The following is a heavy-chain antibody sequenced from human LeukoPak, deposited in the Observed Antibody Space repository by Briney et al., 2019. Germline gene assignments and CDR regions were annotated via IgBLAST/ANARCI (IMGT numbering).Heavy chain of an antibody. Sequence: PGGSLRLSCAASGFTFSNYAMNWVRQAPGKGLEWVSAISGSGGNTYYADSVKGRFTISRDNSRNTLYLQMSSLRAEDTAVYYCAKDQGSGAFDIWGQGTMVTVSS. CDR1: GFTFSNYA. D-gene: IGHD2-15*01. CDR2: ISGSGGNT. CDR3: AKDQGSGAFDI. V-gene: IGHV3-23*01. J-gene: IGHJ3*02.